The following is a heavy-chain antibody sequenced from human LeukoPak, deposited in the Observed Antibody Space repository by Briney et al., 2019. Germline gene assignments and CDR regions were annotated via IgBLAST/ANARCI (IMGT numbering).Heavy chain of an antibody. Sequence: PGRSLRLSCAASGFTFDDYAMHWVWQAPGKGLEWVSYISSSGSTIYYADSVKGRFTISRDNAKNSLYLQMNSLRAEDTAVYYCATHSSDYGDYTIEYWGQGTLVTVSS. V-gene: IGHV3-11*01. D-gene: IGHD4-17*01. J-gene: IGHJ4*02. CDR2: ISSSGSTI. CDR1: GFTFDDYA. CDR3: ATHSSDYGDYTIEY.